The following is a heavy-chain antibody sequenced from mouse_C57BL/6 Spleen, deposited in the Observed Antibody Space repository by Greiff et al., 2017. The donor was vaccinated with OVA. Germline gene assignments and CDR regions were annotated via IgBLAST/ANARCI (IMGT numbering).Heavy chain of an antibody. V-gene: IGHV8-8*01. Sequence: HVTLKASCPGILQPSQTLSLTCSFSGFSLSTFGMGVGWIRQPSGKGLEWLAHIWWDDDKYYNPAMKSRLTISKDTSKNHVFLKIANVDTADTATYYCARIALNWDYLDYWGQGTTLTVSS. CDR2: IWWDDDK. CDR3: ARIALNWDYLDY. J-gene: IGHJ2*01. D-gene: IGHD4-1*02. CDR1: GFSLSTFGMG.